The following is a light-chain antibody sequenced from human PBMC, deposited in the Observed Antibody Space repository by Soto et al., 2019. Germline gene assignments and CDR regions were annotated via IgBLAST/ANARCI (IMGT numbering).Light chain of an antibody. J-gene: IGKJ4*01. V-gene: IGKV3-11*01. Sequence: EIVLTQSPAILSLSPGERATLSCRASQSVTNYLAWYQQKPGQAPRLLIYDASSRAADIPARFGGSGSGTDFTLTISSLEPEDFAVYYCQQRYSWPLTFGGGTMVEIK. CDR2: DAS. CDR3: QQRYSWPLT. CDR1: QSVTNY.